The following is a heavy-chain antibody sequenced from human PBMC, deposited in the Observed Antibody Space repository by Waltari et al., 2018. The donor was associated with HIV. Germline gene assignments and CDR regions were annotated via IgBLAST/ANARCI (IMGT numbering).Heavy chain of an antibody. D-gene: IGHD6-19*01. CDR1: GGSFSGYY. J-gene: IGHJ6*01. Sequence: QVHLEQWGTGLLRPSETLSLTCVVYGGSFSGYYWGWIPQSPGRGLGGIGEVNHGGGTNDRPSLKGRVTVSVDTCKKQCSLTMRSVTAADTAVYYCARDAAPGLAVGDDEGEFFYYGLDVWGQGTTVTVSS. CDR3: ARDAAPGLAVGDDEGEFFYYGLDV. V-gene: IGHV4-34*01. CDR2: VNHGGGT.